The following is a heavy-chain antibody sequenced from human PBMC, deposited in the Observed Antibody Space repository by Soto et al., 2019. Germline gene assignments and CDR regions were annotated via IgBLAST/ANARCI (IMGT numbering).Heavy chain of an antibody. Sequence: PGGSLRLSCAASGFTFSSYAMSWVRQAPGKGLEWVSAISGSGGSTYYADSVKGRFTISRDNSKNTLYLQMNSLRAEDTAVYYCAKASSYGDYPYYFDYWGQGTMVSVSS. CDR1: GFTFSSYA. V-gene: IGHV3-23*01. J-gene: IGHJ4*02. CDR2: ISGSGGST. D-gene: IGHD4-17*01. CDR3: AKASSYGDYPYYFDY.